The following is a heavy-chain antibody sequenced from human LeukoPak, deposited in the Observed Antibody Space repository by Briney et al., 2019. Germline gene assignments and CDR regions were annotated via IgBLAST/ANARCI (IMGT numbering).Heavy chain of an antibody. CDR1: GFTFSNYN. J-gene: IGHJ4*02. CDR2: ITSSSTYI. Sequence: PGGSLRLSCAASGFTFSNYNMNWVRQAPGKGLEWVSSITSSSTYIYYADSVKGRFTISRDNAKNSLYLQMNSLRAEDTAVYYCAKEGLWFGEFDFDYWGQGTLVTVSS. D-gene: IGHD3-10*01. V-gene: IGHV3-21*01. CDR3: AKEGLWFGEFDFDY.